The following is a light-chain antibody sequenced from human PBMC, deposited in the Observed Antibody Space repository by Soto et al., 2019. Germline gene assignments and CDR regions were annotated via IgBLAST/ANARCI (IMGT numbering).Light chain of an antibody. CDR2: DAS. CDR3: QQRSNWLT. V-gene: IGKV3-11*01. Sequence: EIVLTQSPATLSLSPGERATLSCRASQSVSTSLAWYQQKPGQAPRLLIYDASNRATGIPVRFSGSGSGTDFTLTISSLDPEDFAVYYCQQRSNWLTFGGGTKVEIK. J-gene: IGKJ4*01. CDR1: QSVSTS.